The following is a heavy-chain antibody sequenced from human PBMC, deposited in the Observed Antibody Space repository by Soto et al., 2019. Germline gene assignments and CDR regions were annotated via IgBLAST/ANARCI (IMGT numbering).Heavy chain of an antibody. J-gene: IGHJ4*02. Sequence: EVQLVESGGGLVKPGGSLRLSCAASGFTFSNAWMSWVRQAPGKGLEWVGRIKSKTDGGTTDYAAPVKGRFTISRDDSKNTLYLQMNSLKTEDTAVYYCTTDLLWFGITPQYMSGYWGQGTLLTVSS. CDR1: GFTFSNAW. CDR2: IKSKTDGGTT. V-gene: IGHV3-15*01. D-gene: IGHD3-10*01. CDR3: TTDLLWFGITPQYMSGY.